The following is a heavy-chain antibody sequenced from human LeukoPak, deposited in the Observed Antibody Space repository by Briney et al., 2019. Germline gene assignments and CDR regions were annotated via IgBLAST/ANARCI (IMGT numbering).Heavy chain of an antibody. CDR3: ARYGSGSSYADY. V-gene: IGHV4-34*01. D-gene: IGHD3-10*01. Sequence: PSETLSLTCAVYGGSFSDCSWSWIRQPPGKGLEWNGEINHSGSTNYNPSLKSRVTISVDTSKNQFSLKLSSVTAADTAVYYCARYGSGSSYADYWGQGTLVTVSS. J-gene: IGHJ4*02. CDR2: INHSGST. CDR1: GGSFSDCS.